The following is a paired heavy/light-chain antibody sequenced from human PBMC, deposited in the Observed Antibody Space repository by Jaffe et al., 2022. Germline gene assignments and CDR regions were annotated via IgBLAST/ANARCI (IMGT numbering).Heavy chain of an antibody. V-gene: IGHV2-70*20. Sequence: QVTLRESGPALVKPTQTLTLTCTFSGFSLSTSGMCVSWVRQPPGKALEWLALIDWDDDKYYSTSLKTRLTISKDTSKNQVVLTMTNMDPVDTATYYCARGRITMIEGIYYFDYWGQGTLVTVSS. CDR2: IDWDDDK. CDR3: ARGRITMIEGIYYFDY. J-gene: IGHJ4*02. CDR1: GFSLSTSGMC. D-gene: IGHD3-22*01.
Light chain of an antibody. CDR3: QSYDSSLSDVV. V-gene: IGLV1-40*01. CDR2: GNS. CDR1: SSNIGAGYD. Sequence: QSVLTQPPSVSGAPGQRVTISCTGSSSNIGAGYDVHWYQQLPGTAPKLLIYGNSNRPSGVPDRFSGSKSGTSASLAITGLQAEDEADYYCQSYDSSLSDVVFGGGTKLTVL. J-gene: IGLJ2*01.